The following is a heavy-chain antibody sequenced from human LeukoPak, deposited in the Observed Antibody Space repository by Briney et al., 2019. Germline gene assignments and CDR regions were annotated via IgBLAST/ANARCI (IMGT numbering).Heavy chain of an antibody. V-gene: IGHV3-30*18. J-gene: IGHJ4*02. CDR2: ILYDGSNK. Sequence: GGSLRLSCAASGFIFSSYGMHWVRQAPGKGLEWVAVILYDGSNKYFADSVKGRFTISRDNSKNTLYLQMNSLRAEDTAVYYCAKGWGIPIFGVVTNWGQGTLVTVSP. D-gene: IGHD3-3*01. CDR3: AKGWGIPIFGVVTN. CDR1: GFIFSSYG.